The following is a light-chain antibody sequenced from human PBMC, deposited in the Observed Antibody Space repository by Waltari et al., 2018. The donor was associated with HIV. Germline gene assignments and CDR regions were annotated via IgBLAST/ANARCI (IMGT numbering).Light chain of an antibody. CDR2: GDS. V-gene: IGLV1-40*01. J-gene: IGLJ3*02. CDR1: TSNTGSTHA. CDR3: QSYDNTLSGSRV. Sequence: SVLMQPPSVSGAPGHRVTIPCTGNTSNTGSTHAFPCYQHFQGTAPKLLIYGDSIRPSGVPDRFSGSKAGTSASLAITGLQAEDEGYYYCQSYDNTLSGSRVFGGGTKVTVL.